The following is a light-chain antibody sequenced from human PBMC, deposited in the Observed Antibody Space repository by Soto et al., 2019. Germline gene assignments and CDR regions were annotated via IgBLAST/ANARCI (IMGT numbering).Light chain of an antibody. Sequence: DVQMTQSPSSLSASVGDRVTITCRASQSISSYLNWYQQKPGRAPRLLIYAVSILQSGVPSRFSGSGSGMDFTLTISGLQPEDFAVYYCQQSHRAPLTFGGGTTVEIK. J-gene: IGKJ4*01. CDR3: QQSHRAPLT. V-gene: IGKV1-39*01. CDR2: AVS. CDR1: QSISSY.